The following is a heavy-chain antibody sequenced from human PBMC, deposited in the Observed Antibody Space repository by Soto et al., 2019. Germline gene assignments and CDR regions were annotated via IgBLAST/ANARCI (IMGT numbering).Heavy chain of an antibody. CDR3: ARTYSSSRMGNWFDP. CDR2: IYYSGST. V-gene: IGHV4-39*01. J-gene: IGHJ5*02. CDR1: GGSISSSSYY. D-gene: IGHD6-13*01. Sequence: SETLSLTCTVSGGSISSSSYYWGWIRQPPGKGLEWIGNIYYSGSTYYNPSLKSRVTISVDTSKNQFSLKLSSVTAADTAVYYCARTYSSSRMGNWFDPWGQGTLVT.